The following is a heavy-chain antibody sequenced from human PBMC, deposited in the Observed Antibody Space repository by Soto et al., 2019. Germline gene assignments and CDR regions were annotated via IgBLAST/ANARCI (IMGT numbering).Heavy chain of an antibody. D-gene: IGHD1-26*01. J-gene: IGHJ6*02. V-gene: IGHV1-69*13. CDR1: GGTFSSYA. Sequence: GASVKVSCKASGGTFSSYAISWVRQAPGQGLEWMGGSIPIFGTANYAQKFQGRVTITADESTSTAYMELSSLRSEDTAVYYCASGVEWEPTSGYYGMDVWGQGTTVTVSS. CDR2: SIPIFGTA. CDR3: ASGVEWEPTSGYYGMDV.